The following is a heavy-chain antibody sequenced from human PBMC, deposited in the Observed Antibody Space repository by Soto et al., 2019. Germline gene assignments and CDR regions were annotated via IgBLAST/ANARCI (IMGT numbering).Heavy chain of an antibody. CDR3: ARSLVFSGNRYFDY. J-gene: IGHJ4*02. CDR1: GGSISSSSYY. D-gene: IGHD3-10*01. CDR2: IYYSGST. V-gene: IGHV4-39*01. Sequence: QLQLQESGPGLVKPSETLSLTCTVSGGSISSSSYYWGWIRQPPGKGLEWIGSIYYSGSTYYNPSLKSRVTISVDTSKNQFSLKLSSVTAADTAVYYCARSLVFSGNRYFDYWGQGTLVTVSS.